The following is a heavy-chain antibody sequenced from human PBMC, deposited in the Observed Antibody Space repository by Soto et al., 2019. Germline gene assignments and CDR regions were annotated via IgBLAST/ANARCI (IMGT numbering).Heavy chain of an antibody. CDR2: SIPIFDTA. Sequence: QVQLVQSGAEVKKPGSSVKVSCKASGGTFNNYPITWVRQAPGEGLEWMGGSIPIFDTANYAQKFQGRVTLSVDESTSTAYMELSSLSSEDTAVYYCARGRGYSGDDHYYYFDMDVWGQGTTVTVSS. D-gene: IGHD5-12*01. J-gene: IGHJ6*02. CDR1: GGTFNNYP. V-gene: IGHV1-69*01. CDR3: ARGRGYSGDDHYYYFDMDV.